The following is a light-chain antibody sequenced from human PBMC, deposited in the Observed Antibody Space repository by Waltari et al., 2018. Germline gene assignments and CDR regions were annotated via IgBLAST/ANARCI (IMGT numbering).Light chain of an antibody. V-gene: IGKV1-9*01. CDR2: AAS. CDR3: QQLNSYLT. Sequence: IQLPQSPSSLSASVGDRVNITCRASQGISSYLAWYQQTPGKAPNILIYAASTLQSGVPSRFSGSGSGTDFTLTISSLQPEDFATYYCQQLNSYLTFGQGTRL. CDR1: QGISSY. J-gene: IGKJ5*01.